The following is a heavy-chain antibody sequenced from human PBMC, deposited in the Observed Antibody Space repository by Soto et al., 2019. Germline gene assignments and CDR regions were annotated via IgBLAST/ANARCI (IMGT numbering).Heavy chain of an antibody. CDR2: IYYSGST. CDR3: ARVASSWFNYLDY. Sequence: SETLSLTCTVSGGSISSGGYYWSWIRQHPGKGLEWIGYIYYSGSTYYNPSLKSRVTISVDTSKNQFSLKLSSVTAADTAVYYCARVASSWFNYLDYCDKRPLGTVSS. CDR1: GGSISSGGYY. J-gene: IGHJ4*02. D-gene: IGHD6-13*01. V-gene: IGHV4-31*03.